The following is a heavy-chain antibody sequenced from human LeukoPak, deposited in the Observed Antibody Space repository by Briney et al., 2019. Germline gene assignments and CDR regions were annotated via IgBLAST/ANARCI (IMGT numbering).Heavy chain of an antibody. D-gene: IGHD3-9*01. J-gene: IGHJ4*02. CDR1: GFTFDDYA. CDR2: ISWNSGSI. CDR3: AKVEYDILTGQINYFDY. Sequence: GGSLRLSFAASGFTFDDYAMHWVRQAPGKGLEWVSGISWNSGSIGYADSVKGRFTISRDNAKNSLYLQMNSLRAEDTALYYCAKVEYDILTGQINYFDYWGQGTLVTVSS. V-gene: IGHV3-9*01.